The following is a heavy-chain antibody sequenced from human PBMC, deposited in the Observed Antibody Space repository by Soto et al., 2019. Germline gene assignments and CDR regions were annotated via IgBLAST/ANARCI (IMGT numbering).Heavy chain of an antibody. CDR1: GFTFSSYA. D-gene: IGHD3-10*01. CDR2: ISYDGSNK. J-gene: IGHJ4*02. CDR3: ARDPMGRYYGSGSYYVDD. Sequence: QVQLVESGGGVVQPGRSLRLSCAASGFTFSSYAMHWVRQAPGQGLEWVAVISYDGSNKYYADSVKGRFTISRDNSKNTLYLQMNSLRAEDTAVYYCARDPMGRYYGSGSYYVDDWGQGTLVTVSS. V-gene: IGHV3-30-3*01.